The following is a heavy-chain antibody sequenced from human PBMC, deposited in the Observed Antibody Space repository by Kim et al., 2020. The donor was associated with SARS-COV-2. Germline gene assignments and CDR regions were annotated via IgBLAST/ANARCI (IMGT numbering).Heavy chain of an antibody. CDR1: GFTFSNYW. V-gene: IGHV3-74*01. CDR2: INSDGGDT. Sequence: GGSLRLSCEASGFTFSNYWMNWVRQGPGKGLVWVSRINSDGGDTHYADSVKGRFTISRDNAENTLHLQLNSLGVEDTAIYYCARGTFQQGFAPWGQGTLVTVSS. CDR3: ARGTFQQGFAP. J-gene: IGHJ5*02.